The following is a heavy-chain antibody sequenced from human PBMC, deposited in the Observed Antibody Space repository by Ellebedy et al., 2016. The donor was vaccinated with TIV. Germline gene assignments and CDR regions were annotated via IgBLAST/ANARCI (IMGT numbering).Heavy chain of an antibody. D-gene: IGHD3-22*01. Sequence: AASVQVSCKASGGTFSSYAFSWVRQAPGQGLEWMGGIIPIFGTANYAQKFQGRVTITADESTSTAYMELSSLRSEDTAVYSCASATYYYDSSGYYHRYLQHWGQGTLVTVSS. V-gene: IGHV1-69*13. CDR2: IIPIFGTA. J-gene: IGHJ1*01. CDR3: ASATYYYDSSGYYHRYLQH. CDR1: GGTFSSYA.